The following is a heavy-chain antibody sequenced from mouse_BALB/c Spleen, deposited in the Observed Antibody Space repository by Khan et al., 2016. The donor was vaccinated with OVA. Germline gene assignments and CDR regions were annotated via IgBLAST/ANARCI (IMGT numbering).Heavy chain of an antibody. Sequence: EVQLQESGPSLVKPSQTLSLTCSVTGDSITSGFWNWIRQFPGNKFEYMGYVTYSGNTYYNPSLKSRISITRDTSKSQYYLQLNSVTTEDTATYFCARSYGSGTMNYWGQGTSVTVSS. CDR3: ARSYGSGTMNY. CDR2: VTYSGNT. D-gene: IGHD1-1*01. V-gene: IGHV3-8*02. CDR1: GDSITSGF. J-gene: IGHJ4*01.